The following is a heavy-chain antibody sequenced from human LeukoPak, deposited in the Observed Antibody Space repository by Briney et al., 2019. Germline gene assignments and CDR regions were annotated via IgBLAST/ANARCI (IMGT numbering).Heavy chain of an antibody. J-gene: IGHJ5*02. CDR2: ISGSGGST. V-gene: IGHV3-23*01. CDR3: AKEGDIVVVVAATAPNWFDP. CDR1: GFTFSSYA. Sequence: GGSLRLSCAASGFTFSSYAMSWVRQAPGKGLEWVSAISGSGGSTYYADSVKGRFTISRDSSKNTLYLQRNSLRAEDTAVYYCAKEGDIVVVVAATAPNWFDPWGQGTLVTVSS. D-gene: IGHD2-15*01.